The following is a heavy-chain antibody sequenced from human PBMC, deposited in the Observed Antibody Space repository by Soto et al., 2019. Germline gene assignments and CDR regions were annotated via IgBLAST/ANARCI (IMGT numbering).Heavy chain of an antibody. CDR1: GGSISTYY. CDR3: AGAIHCSAGSCYLDS. V-gene: IGHV4-59*01. J-gene: IGHJ4*02. Sequence: PSETLSLTCSVSGGSISTYYWSWIRQPPGKGLEWIGCVYYSGSTDYNPSLKSRVTISVDTSKNQFSLKLTSVTVADTAVYYCAGAIHCSAGSCYLDSWGQGALVTVSS. D-gene: IGHD2-15*01. CDR2: VYYSGST.